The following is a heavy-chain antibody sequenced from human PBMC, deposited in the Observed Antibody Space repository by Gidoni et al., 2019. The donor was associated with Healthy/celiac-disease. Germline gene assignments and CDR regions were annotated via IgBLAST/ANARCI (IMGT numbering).Heavy chain of an antibody. V-gene: IGHV3-21*01. Sequence: EVPLVASGGGLVKPGGSLRLSCAASGFTFSSYRLNWVRQAPGKGLEWVSSIISRSSYIYYADSVKGRFTISRDNAKNSLYLQMNSLRAEDTAVYYCAREKYYYDSSGYYYVSSDAFDIWGQGTMVTVSS. CDR2: IISRSSYI. CDR3: AREKYYYDSSGYYYVSSDAFDI. J-gene: IGHJ3*02. D-gene: IGHD3-22*01. CDR1: GFTFSSYR.